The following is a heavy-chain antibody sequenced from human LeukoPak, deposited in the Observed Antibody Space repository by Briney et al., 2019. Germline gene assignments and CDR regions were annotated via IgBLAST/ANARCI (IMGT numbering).Heavy chain of an antibody. CDR1: GGSISSYY. CDR3: ARDSDWTGAFDI. CDR2: IYYSGST. D-gene: IGHD3/OR15-3a*01. V-gene: IGHV4-59*01. Sequence: PSETLSLTCTVSGGSISSYYWSWIRQPPGKGLEWIGYIYYSGSTNYNPSLKSRVTISVDTSKNQFSLKLSSVTAADTAVYYCARDSDWTGAFDIWGQGTMVTVSS. J-gene: IGHJ3*02.